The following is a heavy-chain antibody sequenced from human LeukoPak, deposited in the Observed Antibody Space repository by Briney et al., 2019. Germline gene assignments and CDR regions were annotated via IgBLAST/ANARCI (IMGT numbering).Heavy chain of an antibody. Sequence: PSETLSLTCSVSGGSINTNNYYWGWIRQPPGKGLEWVGGIFYDGSTYYSPSLKSRVTMSIDTSRNQFSLKLTSVTAADTAVYYCARHMETRGWRVDYWGQGALVTVSS. D-gene: IGHD3-10*01. V-gene: IGHV4-39*01. CDR3: ARHMETRGWRVDY. J-gene: IGHJ4*02. CDR1: GGSINTNNYY. CDR2: IFYDGST.